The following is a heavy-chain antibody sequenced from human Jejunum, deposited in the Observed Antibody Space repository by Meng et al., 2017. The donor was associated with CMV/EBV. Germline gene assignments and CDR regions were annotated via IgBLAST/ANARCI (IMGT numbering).Heavy chain of an antibody. V-gene: IGHV4-59*01. CDR1: SYY. CDR2: IYSSGRT. J-gene: IGHJ3*02. CDR3: ARDGHFDFWSALPSDAFDI. Sequence: SYYWSVIRKPPGKGLEWIGSIYSSGRTNYNPSLKSRVTISVDTSKNQFSLRLSSVTAADTAVYYCARDGHFDFWSALPSDAFDIWGQGTMVTVSS. D-gene: IGHD3-3*01.